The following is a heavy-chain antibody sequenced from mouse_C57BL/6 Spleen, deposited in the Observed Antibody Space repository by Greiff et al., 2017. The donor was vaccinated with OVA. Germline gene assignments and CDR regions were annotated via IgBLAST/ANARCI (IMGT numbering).Heavy chain of an antibody. J-gene: IGHJ2*01. CDR3: ARDYYSNYVVGY. CDR2: IYPGSGST. V-gene: IGHV1-55*01. CDR1: GYTFTSYW. Sequence: VQLQQPGAELVKPGASVKMSCKASGYTFTSYWITWVKQRPGQGLEWIGDIYPGSGSTNYNEKFKSKATLTVDTSSSTAYMQLSSLTSEDSAVYYCARDYYSNYVVGYWGKGTTLTVAS. D-gene: IGHD2-5*01.